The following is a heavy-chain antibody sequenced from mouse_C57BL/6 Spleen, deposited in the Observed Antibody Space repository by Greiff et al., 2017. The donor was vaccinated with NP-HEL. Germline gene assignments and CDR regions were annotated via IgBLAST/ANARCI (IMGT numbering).Heavy chain of an antibody. CDR1: GFNIKDDY. V-gene: IGHV14-4*01. Sequence: VQLQQSGAELVRPGASVKLSCTASGFNIKDDYMHWVKQRPEQGLEWIGWIDPENGDTEYASKFQGKATITADTSSNTAYLQLSSLTSEDSAIYYCARAFTTVVADAMDYWGQGTSVTVAS. J-gene: IGHJ4*01. CDR3: ARAFTTVVADAMDY. D-gene: IGHD1-1*01. CDR2: IDPENGDT.